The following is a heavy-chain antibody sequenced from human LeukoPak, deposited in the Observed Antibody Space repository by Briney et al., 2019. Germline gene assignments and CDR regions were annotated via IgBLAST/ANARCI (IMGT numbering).Heavy chain of an antibody. CDR2: ISGSGGST. J-gene: IGHJ4*02. CDR3: AKDLTGVASLNSGYDFDY. V-gene: IGHV3-23*01. Sequence: PGGSLRLSCAASGFTFSSYGMSWVRQAPRPGLEWVSAISGSGGSTYYADSVKGRFTISRDNSKNTPYLQMNSLRAEDTAVYYCAKDLTGVASLNSGYDFDYWGQGTLVTVSS. CDR1: GFTFSSYG. D-gene: IGHD5-12*01.